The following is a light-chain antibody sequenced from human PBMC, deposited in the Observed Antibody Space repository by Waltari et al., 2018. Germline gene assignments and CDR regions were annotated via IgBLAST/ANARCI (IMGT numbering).Light chain of an antibody. CDR3: MIWHGSAAV. J-gene: IGLJ7*01. CDR1: SGINVGTYR. V-gene: IGLV5-45*03. CDR2: YKSDSDK. Sequence: QAVLTQPSSLSAPPGASASLTCTLRSGINVGTYRLYWYQQKPGSPPQYLLRYKSDSDKQQGSGVPSRFSGSKDVSANAGILLISGLQSEDEADYYCMIWHGSAAVFGGGTQLTVL.